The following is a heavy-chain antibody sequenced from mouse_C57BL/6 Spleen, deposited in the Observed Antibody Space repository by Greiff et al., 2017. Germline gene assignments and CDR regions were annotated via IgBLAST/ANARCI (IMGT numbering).Heavy chain of an antibody. V-gene: IGHV1-69*01. CDR3: ASGCSFHYYAMDY. CDR1: GYTFTSYW. Sequence: VQLQQPGAELVMPGASVKLSCKASGYTFTSYWMHWVKQRPGQGLEWIGEIDPSDSDTNYNQKFKGKSTLTVDKSSSTAYMQLSSLTSEDSAVYYCASGCSFHYYAMDYWGQGTSVTVSS. J-gene: IGHJ4*01. CDR2: IDPSDSDT. D-gene: IGHD6-1*01.